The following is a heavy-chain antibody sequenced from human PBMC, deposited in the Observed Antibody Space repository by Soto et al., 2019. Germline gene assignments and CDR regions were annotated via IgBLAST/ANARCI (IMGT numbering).Heavy chain of an antibody. J-gene: IGHJ4*02. CDR3: ARDYYGSGSYYNGAPSIFDY. CDR2: IIPIFGTA. D-gene: IGHD3-10*01. CDR1: GGTFSSYA. V-gene: IGHV1-69*01. Sequence: QVQLVQSGAEVKKPGSSVKVSCKASGGTFSSYAISWVRQAPGQGLEWMGGIIPIFGTANYAQKFQGRVTITADESTSTAYMELSSLRSEDTAMYYCARDYYGSGSYYNGAPSIFDYWGQGTLVTVSS.